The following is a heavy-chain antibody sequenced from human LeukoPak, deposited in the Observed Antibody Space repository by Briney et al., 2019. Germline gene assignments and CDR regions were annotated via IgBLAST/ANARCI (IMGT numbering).Heavy chain of an antibody. V-gene: IGHV1-69*01. J-gene: IGHJ6*03. CDR3: ARGPQDIVVVPAAPPSPLYYCYYYMDV. D-gene: IGHD2-2*01. CDR1: GGTFSSYA. Sequence: ASVKVSCKACGGTFSSYAISGVRQAPGQGLEWMGGIIPIFGTANYAQKFQGRVTITADESTSTAYMALSSLRSEDTAVYYCARGPQDIVVVPAAPPSPLYYCYYYMDVWGKGTTITISS. CDR2: IIPIFGTA.